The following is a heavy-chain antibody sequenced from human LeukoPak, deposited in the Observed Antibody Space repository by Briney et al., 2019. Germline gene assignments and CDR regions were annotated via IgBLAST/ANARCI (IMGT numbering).Heavy chain of an antibody. D-gene: IGHD2-15*01. J-gene: IGHJ6*02. CDR1: GGSFTDYF. CDR3: ARGRSFSYGMDV. Sequence: SETLSLTCTVFGGSFTDYFWTWIRHSPGKGLEWIGEINDYTGDTKYNPSLNSRVSISLEKSKNQLSLELRSVTAADTAVYYCARGRSFSYGMDVWSQGTTVTVSS. V-gene: IGHV4-34*01. CDR2: INDYTGDT.